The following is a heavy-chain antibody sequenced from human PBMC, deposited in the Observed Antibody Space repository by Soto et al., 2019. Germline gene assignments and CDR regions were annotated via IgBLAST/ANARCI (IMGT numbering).Heavy chain of an antibody. J-gene: IGHJ4*02. Sequence: QLQLQESGPGLVKPSETLSLTCTVSGGSISSSSYYWGWIRQPPGKGLGWIGSIYYSGSTYYNPSPKSRVTISVDTSKNQFSLKLSSVPAADTAVYYCASPGGVYGDYAALGYWGQGTLVTVSS. CDR3: ASPGGVYGDYAALGY. CDR2: IYYSGST. CDR1: GGSISSSSYY. V-gene: IGHV4-39*01. D-gene: IGHD4-17*01.